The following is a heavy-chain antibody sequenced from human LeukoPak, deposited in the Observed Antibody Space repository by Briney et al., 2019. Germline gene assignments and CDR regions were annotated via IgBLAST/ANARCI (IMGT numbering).Heavy chain of an antibody. J-gene: IGHJ3*02. CDR1: GFTFSDYY. D-gene: IGHD3-10*01. V-gene: IGHV3-11*01. Sequence: GGSLRLSCAASGFTFSDYYMSWIRQAPGKGLEWVSYISSSGSTIYYADSVKGRFTISRDNAKNSLYLQMNSLRAEDTAVYYCARGGVLLWFGRQNGNDAFDIWGQGTMVTVSS. CDR3: ARGGVLLWFGRQNGNDAFDI. CDR2: ISSSGSTI.